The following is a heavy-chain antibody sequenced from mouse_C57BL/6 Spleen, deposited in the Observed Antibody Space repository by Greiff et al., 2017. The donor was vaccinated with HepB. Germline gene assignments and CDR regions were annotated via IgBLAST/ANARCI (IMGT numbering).Heavy chain of an antibody. D-gene: IGHD1-1*02. Sequence: DVKLVESGGGLVKPGGSLKLSCAASGFTFSSYTMSWVRQTPEKRLEWVATISGGGGNTYYPDSVKGRFTISRDNAKNTLYLQMSSLRSEDTALYCCARQDYLVDYWGQGTTLTVSS. J-gene: IGHJ2*01. CDR2: ISGGGGNT. CDR3: ARQDYLVDY. CDR1: GFTFSSYT. V-gene: IGHV5-9*01.